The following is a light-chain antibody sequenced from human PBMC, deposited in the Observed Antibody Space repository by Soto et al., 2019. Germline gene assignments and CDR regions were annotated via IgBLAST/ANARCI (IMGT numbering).Light chain of an antibody. CDR2: DAS. V-gene: IGKV3-11*01. CDR3: QQRSNWRCT. Sequence: EIVLTQSPVTLSLSPGERATLSCRASQSISKYLAWYQQKSGQAPRLLIYDASNRASGIPARFTGSGSGTDFTLTISSLEPEDFAVYYCQQRSNWRCTFGGGTKVEIK. CDR1: QSISKY. J-gene: IGKJ4*01.